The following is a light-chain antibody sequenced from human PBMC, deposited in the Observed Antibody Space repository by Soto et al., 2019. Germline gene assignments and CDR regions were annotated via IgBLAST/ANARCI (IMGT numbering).Light chain of an antibody. V-gene: IGKV3-11*01. Sequence: EIVLTQSPATLSLSPGERATLSCRASQTVYTYIAWYQQKPGHAPRLLIYDASNRATDLPARFSGSGSGTDFTLTIRGLEPEDFAGYYCQQRSDWTLTFGGGTKVEI. CDR2: DAS. CDR1: QTVYTY. CDR3: QQRSDWTLT. J-gene: IGKJ4*01.